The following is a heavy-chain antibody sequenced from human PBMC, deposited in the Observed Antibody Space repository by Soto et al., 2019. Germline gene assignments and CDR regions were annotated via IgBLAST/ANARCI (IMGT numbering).Heavy chain of an antibody. V-gene: IGHV4-31*03. CDR3: AGSFHCGYGPFDL. CDR1: GGSFSSGGYY. CDR2: FYYGGTP. J-gene: IGHJ4*02. D-gene: IGHD5-12*01. Sequence: QVQLQESGPGLVKPSQTLSLSCTVSGGSFSSGGYYWSWIRQHPGEGLELIAHFYYGGTPYYSPSLECRLTMSVDASQSQFSLRLSSVTDADTAVYYCAGSFHCGYGPFDLLGQGTLVTVSS.